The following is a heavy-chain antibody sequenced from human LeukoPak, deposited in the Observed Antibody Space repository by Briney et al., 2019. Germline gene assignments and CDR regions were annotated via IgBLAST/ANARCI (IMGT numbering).Heavy chain of an antibody. J-gene: IGHJ4*02. V-gene: IGHV3-23*01. CDR3: AKAPNYYDSSGYFDY. Sequence: PGGSLRLSGAASGFTFSSYAMSWVRQAPGKGLEWVSAISGSGGSTYYADSVKGRFTISRDNSKNTLYLQMNSLRAEDTAVYYCAKAPNYYDSSGYFDYWGQGTLVTVSS. D-gene: IGHD3-22*01. CDR2: ISGSGGST. CDR1: GFTFSSYA.